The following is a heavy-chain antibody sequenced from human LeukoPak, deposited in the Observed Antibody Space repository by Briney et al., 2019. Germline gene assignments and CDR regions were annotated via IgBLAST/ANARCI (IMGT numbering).Heavy chain of an antibody. CDR2: ISWNSGSI. CDR3: AKDPIRRDGYMSLYGMDV. Sequence: GGSLRLSCAASGFTFDDYAMHWVRQAPGKGLEWVSGISWNSGSIGYADSVKGRFTISRDNAKNSLYLQMNSLRAEDTALYYCAKDPIRRDGYMSLYGMDVWGQGTTVTVSS. CDR1: GFTFDDYA. J-gene: IGHJ6*02. D-gene: IGHD5-24*01. V-gene: IGHV3-9*01.